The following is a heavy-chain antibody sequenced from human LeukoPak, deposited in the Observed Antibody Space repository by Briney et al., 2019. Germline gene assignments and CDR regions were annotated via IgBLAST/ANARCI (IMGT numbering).Heavy chain of an antibody. D-gene: IGHD3-22*01. V-gene: IGHV3-21*01. J-gene: IGHJ3*02. CDR1: GFIVSANF. Sequence: PGGSLRLSCEASGFIVSANFMNWVRQAPGKGLEWVSSISSSSSYIYYADSVKGRFTISRDNAKNSLYLQMNSLRAEDTAVYYCASYYYDSSGWSAIAAFDIWGQGTMVTVSS. CDR3: ASYYYDSSGWSAIAAFDI. CDR2: ISSSSSYI.